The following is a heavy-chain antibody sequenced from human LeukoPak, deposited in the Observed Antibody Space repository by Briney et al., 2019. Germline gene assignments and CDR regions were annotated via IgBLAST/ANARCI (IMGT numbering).Heavy chain of an antibody. CDR3: ARGRQYGSGSYYTYYYYGMDV. Sequence: SETLSLTCTVSGGSISSYYWSWIRQPAGKGLEWIGRIYTSGSTNYNPSLKSRVTMSVDTSKNQFSLKLSSVTAADTAVYYCARGRQYGSGSYYTYYYYGMDVWGQGTTVTVSS. D-gene: IGHD3-10*01. V-gene: IGHV4-4*07. CDR2: IYTSGST. CDR1: GGSISSYY. J-gene: IGHJ6*02.